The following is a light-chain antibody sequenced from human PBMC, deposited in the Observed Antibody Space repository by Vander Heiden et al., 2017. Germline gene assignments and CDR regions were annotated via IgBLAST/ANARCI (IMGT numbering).Light chain of an antibody. CDR2: LGS. Sequence: DLVMTQSPLSLPVTPGEPASSSCRSSQSLLHSNGYNYLDWYLQKPGQSPQLLIYLGSNRASGVPDRFSGSGSGTDFTLKISRVEAEDVGVYYCRQALQTPFTFGPGTKVDIK. CDR1: QSLLHSNGYNY. J-gene: IGKJ3*01. CDR3: RQALQTPFT. V-gene: IGKV2-28*01.